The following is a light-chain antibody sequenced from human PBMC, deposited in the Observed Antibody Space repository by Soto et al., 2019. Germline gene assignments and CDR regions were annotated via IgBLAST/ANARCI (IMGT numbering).Light chain of an antibody. V-gene: IGKV3-20*01. CDR2: GEA. CDR1: PSVSSNY. CDR3: QQHGTSLT. J-gene: IGKJ2*01. Sequence: EIVLTQSPGTLSLSPGEIATLSCRASPSVSSNYLAWHQHKPGQAPRCLIYGEAIRSTRIPDRFSGSGSGTHLTLTISRLEPEDFAVYYRQQHGTSLTFGQGTKLEIK.